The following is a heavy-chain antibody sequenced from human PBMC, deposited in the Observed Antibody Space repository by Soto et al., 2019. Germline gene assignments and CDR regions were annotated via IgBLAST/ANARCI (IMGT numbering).Heavy chain of an antibody. CDR3: ANIGGMELRSWYFDY. V-gene: IGHV4-4*02. CDR1: GGSISSSNW. CDR2: IYHSGST. J-gene: IGHJ4*02. D-gene: IGHD1-7*01. Sequence: SSETLSLTCAVSGGSISSSNWWSWVRQPPGKGLEWIGEIYHSGSTNYNPSLKSRVTISVDKSKNQFSLKLSSVTAADTAVYYSANIGGMELRSWYFDYWGQGTLVNVSS.